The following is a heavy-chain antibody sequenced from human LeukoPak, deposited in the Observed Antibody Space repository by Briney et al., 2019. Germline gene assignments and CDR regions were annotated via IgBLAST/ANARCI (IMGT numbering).Heavy chain of an antibody. Sequence: SETLSLTCTVSGGSISSSSYYWGWIRQPPGKGLEWIGSIYYSGSTYYNPSLKSRVTISVDTSKNQFSLKLSSVTAADTAVYYCARQNREEYYDSSGYYLSDWFDPWGQGTLVTVSS. CDR3: ARQNREEYYDSSGYYLSDWFDP. CDR2: IYYSGST. CDR1: GGSISSSSYY. D-gene: IGHD3-22*01. V-gene: IGHV4-39*01. J-gene: IGHJ5*02.